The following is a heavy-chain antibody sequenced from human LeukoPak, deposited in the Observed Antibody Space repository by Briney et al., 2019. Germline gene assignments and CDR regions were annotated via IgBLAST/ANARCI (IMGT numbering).Heavy chain of an antibody. CDR2: IIPIFGTA. Sequence: ASVKVSCKASGGTFSSYAISWVRQAPGQGLEWMGGIIPIFGTANYAQKFQGRVTITTDESTSTAYMELSSLRSEDTAVYYCANQYFIAAAGHNWFDPWGQGTLVTVSS. CDR1: GGTFSSYA. CDR3: ANQYFIAAAGHNWFDP. V-gene: IGHV1-69*05. D-gene: IGHD6-13*01. J-gene: IGHJ5*02.